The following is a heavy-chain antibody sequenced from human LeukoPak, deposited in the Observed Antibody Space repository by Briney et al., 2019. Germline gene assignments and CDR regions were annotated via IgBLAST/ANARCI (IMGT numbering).Heavy chain of an antibody. V-gene: IGHV3-11*06. CDR2: ISSTSSYI. CDR1: GFTFSDYY. Sequence: PGGSLRLSCAASGFTFSDYYMSWIRQAPGKGLEWVSYISSTSSYINYADSVKGRFTISRDNAKNSLFLQMNSLRDEDTAVYYCRTELIRGVMTTAFVIWGQGTMVTVSS. J-gene: IGHJ3*02. CDR3: RTELIRGVMTTAFVI. D-gene: IGHD3-10*01.